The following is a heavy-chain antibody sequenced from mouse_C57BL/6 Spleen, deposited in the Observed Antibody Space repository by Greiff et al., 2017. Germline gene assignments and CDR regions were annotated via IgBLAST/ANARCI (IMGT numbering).Heavy chain of an antibody. CDR2: IHPNSGST. J-gene: IGHJ2*01. Sequence: QVQLQQPGAELVKPGASVKLSCKASGYTFTSYWMHWVKQRPGQGLEWIGMIHPNSGSTNYNEKFKSKATLTVDKSSSTAYMQLSSLPSEDSAVYYCARAHPRYGYYDYWGQGTTLTVSS. CDR1: GYTFTSYW. CDR3: ARAHPRYGYYDY. D-gene: IGHD1-1*02. V-gene: IGHV1-64*01.